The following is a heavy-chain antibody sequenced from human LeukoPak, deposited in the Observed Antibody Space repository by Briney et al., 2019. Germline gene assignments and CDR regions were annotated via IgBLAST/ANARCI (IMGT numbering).Heavy chain of an antibody. Sequence: KTGGSLRLSCAASGFAFGTYSMNWVRQAPGKGLEWVSSVSTAGSFIYYADSVKGRFTISRDNAQNSLFLQMRSLRADDTAVYYCARDVSYDSGGDAFDIWGQGTMVTVSS. V-gene: IGHV3-21*01. D-gene: IGHD3-22*01. CDR3: ARDVSYDSGGDAFDI. J-gene: IGHJ3*02. CDR2: VSTAGSFI. CDR1: GFAFGTYS.